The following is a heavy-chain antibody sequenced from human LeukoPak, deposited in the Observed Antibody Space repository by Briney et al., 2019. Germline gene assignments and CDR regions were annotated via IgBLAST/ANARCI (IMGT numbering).Heavy chain of an antibody. Sequence: GGSLRLSCAASGFTFSTYWMSWVRQAPGKGLEWVSVIYSGGSTYYADSVKGRFTISRDNSKNTLYLQMNSLRAEDTAVYYCAREQKGKTVAGGFDYWGQGTLVTVSS. D-gene: IGHD6-19*01. CDR3: AREQKGKTVAGGFDY. J-gene: IGHJ4*02. CDR1: GFTFSTYW. CDR2: IYSGGST. V-gene: IGHV3-53*01.